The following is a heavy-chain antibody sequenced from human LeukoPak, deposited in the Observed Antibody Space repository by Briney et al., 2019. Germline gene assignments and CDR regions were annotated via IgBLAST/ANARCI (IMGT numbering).Heavy chain of an antibody. D-gene: IGHD5-18*01. Sequence: GASVKVSCKVSGYTLTELSMHWVRQAPGKGLEWMGGFDPEDGETIYAQKFQGRVTMTTDTSTSTAYMELRSLRSDDTAVYYCARDAGYSYGFGYYYYYGMDVWGQGTTVTVSS. J-gene: IGHJ6*02. CDR3: ARDAGYSYGFGYYYYYGMDV. CDR2: FDPEDGET. V-gene: IGHV1-24*01. CDR1: GYTLTELS.